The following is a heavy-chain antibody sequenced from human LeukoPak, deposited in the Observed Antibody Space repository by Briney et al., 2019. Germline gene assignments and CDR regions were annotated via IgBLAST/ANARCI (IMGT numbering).Heavy chain of an antibody. J-gene: IGHJ3*02. CDR2: MIPNSGNT. D-gene: IGHD3-9*01. V-gene: IGHV1-8*01. CDR1: GYTFTSYD. Sequence: ASVKVSCKASGYTFTSYDINWVRQATGQGIEWMGWMIPNSGNTGYAQKFQGRVTMTRNTSISTAYMELSSLRSEDTAVYYCARSPMRRDILTGPAFDIWGQGTMVTVSS. CDR3: ARSPMRRDILTGPAFDI.